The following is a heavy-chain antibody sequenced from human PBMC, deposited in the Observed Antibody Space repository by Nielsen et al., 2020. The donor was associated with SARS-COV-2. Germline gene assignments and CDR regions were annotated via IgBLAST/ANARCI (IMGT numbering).Heavy chain of an antibody. Sequence: SLRLSCAASGFIFDDYAMHWVRQAPGKGLEWVSGISWNSGSIGYADSVKGRFTISRDNAKNSLYLQMNSLRAEDTALYYCAKDTDGMDVWGQGTTVTVSS. J-gene: IGHJ6*02. V-gene: IGHV3-9*01. CDR1: GFIFDDYA. CDR2: ISWNSGSI. CDR3: AKDTDGMDV.